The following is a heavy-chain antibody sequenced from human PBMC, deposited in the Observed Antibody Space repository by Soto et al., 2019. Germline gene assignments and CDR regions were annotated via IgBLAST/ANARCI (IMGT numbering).Heavy chain of an antibody. V-gene: IGHV3-73*02. D-gene: IGHD5-12*01. CDR2: IRSKANSYAT. CDR3: TSRPGEMATIAPTYYYYGMDV. Sequence: EVQLVESGGGLVQPGGSLKLSCAASGFTFSGSAMHWVRQASGKGLEWVGRIRSKANSYATAYAASVKGRFTISRDDSKNTAYLQMNSLKTEDTAVYYCTSRPGEMATIAPTYYYYGMDVWDQGTTVTVSS. J-gene: IGHJ6*02. CDR1: GFTFSGSA.